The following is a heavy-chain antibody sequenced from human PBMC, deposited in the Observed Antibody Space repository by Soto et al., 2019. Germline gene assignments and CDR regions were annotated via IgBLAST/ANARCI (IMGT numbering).Heavy chain of an antibody. CDR3: ARGLYSSFDY. Sequence: GGSLRLSCAASGFTFSSYAMHWVRQAPGKGLEWVAVISYDGSNKYYADSVKGRFTISRDNSKNTLYLQMNSLRAEDTAVYYCARGLYSSFDYWGQGTLVTVSS. CDR1: GFTFSSYA. CDR2: ISYDGSNK. D-gene: IGHD6-13*01. J-gene: IGHJ4*02. V-gene: IGHV3-30-3*01.